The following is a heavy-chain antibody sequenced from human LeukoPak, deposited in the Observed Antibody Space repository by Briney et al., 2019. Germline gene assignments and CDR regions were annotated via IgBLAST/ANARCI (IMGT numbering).Heavy chain of an antibody. V-gene: IGHV3-66*02. J-gene: IGHJ4*02. CDR1: GFTVCSNY. D-gene: IGHD3-10*01. Sequence: GGSLRLSCSASGFTVCSNYMGWVRQAPGKGLEWVSVIYSGGSTYYADAVKGRFTISRDNSKHTLFLQMNSQRPEDTAVYYCARAASPGRGVITPYFDYWGQGTLVTVSS. CDR3: ARAASPGRGVITPYFDY. CDR2: IYSGGST.